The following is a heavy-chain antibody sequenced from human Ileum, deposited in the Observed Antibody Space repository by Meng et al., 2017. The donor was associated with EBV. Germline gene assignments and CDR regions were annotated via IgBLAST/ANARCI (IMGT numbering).Heavy chain of an antibody. D-gene: IGHD2-2*01. V-gene: IGHV3-23*01. CDR2: IYASGEAT. J-gene: IGHJ4*02. Sequence: EVQLLESGGGLVQPGGSLRLSCAAAGFTFSSFAMSWVRQAPGKGLEWVSGIYASGEATGYADSVKGRFTISRDNSKNTLYLQMNSLRAEDTAIYYCAKEISGAIQVVVPSDQWGQGTLGTVSS. CDR3: AKEISGAIQVVVPSDQ. CDR1: GFTFSSFA.